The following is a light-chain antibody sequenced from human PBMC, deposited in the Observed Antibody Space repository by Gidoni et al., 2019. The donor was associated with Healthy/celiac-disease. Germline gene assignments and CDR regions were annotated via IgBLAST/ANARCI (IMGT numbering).Light chain of an antibody. CDR2: DAS. V-gene: IGKV1-5*01. Sequence: DIQMTQSPSTLSASVGDRVTITCRASQSISSWLDWYQQKPGKAPKLLIYDASSLESGVPSRCSGSGSGTEFTLTISSLQPDDFATYYCQQYNSYSPTFGQGTKLEIK. CDR1: QSISSW. CDR3: QQYNSYSPT. J-gene: IGKJ2*01.